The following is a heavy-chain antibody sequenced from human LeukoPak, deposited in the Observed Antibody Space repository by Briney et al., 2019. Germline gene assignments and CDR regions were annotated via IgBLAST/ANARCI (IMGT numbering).Heavy chain of an antibody. J-gene: IGHJ4*02. CDR1: GGSFSGYY. D-gene: IGHD3-10*01. V-gene: IGHV4-34*01. CDR2: ISHSGST. CDR3: ARATLLYGSGSYVYFDY. Sequence: PSETLSLTCAVYGGSFSGYYWSWICQPPGKGLEWIGEISHSGSTNYNPSLKSRVTISVDTSKNQYSLKLSSVTAADTAVYYCARATLLYGSGSYVYFDYWGQGTLVTVSS.